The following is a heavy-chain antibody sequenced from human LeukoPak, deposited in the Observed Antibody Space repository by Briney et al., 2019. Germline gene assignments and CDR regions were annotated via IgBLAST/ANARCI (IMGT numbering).Heavy chain of an antibody. D-gene: IGHD3-10*01. V-gene: IGHV3-7*01. Sequence: GGSLRLSCAASGFTFSGYWMSWVRQAPGKGLEWVANIKQDGSEKYYVDSVKGRFTISRDNAKNSLYLQMNSLRAEDTAVYYCARGTYGSGSYVMDVWGKGTTVTVSS. J-gene: IGHJ6*04. CDR1: GFTFSGYW. CDR3: ARGTYGSGSYVMDV. CDR2: IKQDGSEK.